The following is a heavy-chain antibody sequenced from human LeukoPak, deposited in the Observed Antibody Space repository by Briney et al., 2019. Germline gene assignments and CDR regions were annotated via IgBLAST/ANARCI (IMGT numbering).Heavy chain of an antibody. V-gene: IGHV3-48*01. Sequence: PGGSLRLSCAASGFTFSSYSMNLVRQAPGKGLEWVSYISSSSSTIYYADSVKGRFTTSRDNAKNSLYLQMNSLRAEDTAVYYCARDPIAAAGTLDYWGQGTLVTVSS. D-gene: IGHD6-13*01. CDR2: ISSSSSTI. CDR3: ARDPIAAAGTLDY. J-gene: IGHJ4*02. CDR1: GFTFSSYS.